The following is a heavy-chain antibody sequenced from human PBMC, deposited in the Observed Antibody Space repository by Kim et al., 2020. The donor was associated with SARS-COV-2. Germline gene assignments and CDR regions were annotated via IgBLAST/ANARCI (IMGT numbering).Heavy chain of an antibody. CDR2: IYYSGST. V-gene: IGHV4-39*01. CDR3: ARIPAKGAAAGGY. D-gene: IGHD6-13*01. J-gene: IGHJ4*02. Sequence: SETLSLTCTVSGGSISSSSYYWGWIRQPPGKGLEWIGSIYYSGSTYYNPSLKSRVTISVDTSKNQFSLKLSSVTAADTAVYYCARIPAKGAAAGGYWGQGTLVTVSS. CDR1: GGSISSSSYY.